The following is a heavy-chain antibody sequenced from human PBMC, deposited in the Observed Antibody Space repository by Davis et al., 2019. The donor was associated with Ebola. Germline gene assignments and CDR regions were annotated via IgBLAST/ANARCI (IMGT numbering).Heavy chain of an antibody. CDR1: GASVSNYY. CDR2: IYYSGST. V-gene: IGHV4-59*02. J-gene: IGHJ4*02. CDR3: ARDVRYFDY. Sequence: MPGGSLRLSCTVSGASVSNYYWSWIRQPPGKGLEWIGYIYYSGSTNYNPSLKSRVTISVDTSKNQFSLKLSSVTAADTAVYYCARDVRYFDYWGQGTLVTVSS. D-gene: IGHD3-3*01.